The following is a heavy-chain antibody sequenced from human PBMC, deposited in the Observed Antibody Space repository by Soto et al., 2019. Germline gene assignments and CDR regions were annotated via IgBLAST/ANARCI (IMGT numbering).Heavy chain of an antibody. J-gene: IGHJ6*02. CDR3: ARDDVGYCSGGSCYSAPRSYYYGMDV. CDR2: IIPIFGTA. Sequence: GASVKVSCKASGGTFSSYAISWVRQAPGQGLEWMGGIIPIFGTANYAQKFQGRVTITADESTSTAYMELSSLRSEDTAVYYCARDDVGYCSGGSCYSAPRSYYYGMDVWGQGTTVTVSS. D-gene: IGHD2-15*01. V-gene: IGHV1-69*13. CDR1: GGTFSSYA.